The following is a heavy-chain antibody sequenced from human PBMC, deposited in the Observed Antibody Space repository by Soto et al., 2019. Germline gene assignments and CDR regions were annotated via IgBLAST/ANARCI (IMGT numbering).Heavy chain of an antibody. CDR1: VGSITSGGYY. V-gene: IGHV4-31*03. J-gene: IGHJ4*02. D-gene: IGHD6-19*01. CDR3: EAPGYSSGWYYFDY. Sequence: QVQLQESGPGLVKPSQTLSLTCTVSVGSITSGGYYWGWIRQHPGKGLEWIGYIYYSGSTYYNPSLKSRVTISVDTAKNQFSLKLSSVTAADTAVYYCEAPGYSSGWYYFDYWGQGTLVTVSS. CDR2: IYYSGST.